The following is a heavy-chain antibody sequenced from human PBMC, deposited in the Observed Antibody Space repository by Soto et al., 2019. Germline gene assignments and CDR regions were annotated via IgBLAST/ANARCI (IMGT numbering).Heavy chain of an antibody. Sequence: QVQLVQSGAEVKKPESSVKVSCKAPGGTFSTYAISWVRQAPGQGLEWMGGIIPMFGTANYAQRFQDRVTFTADESTNTVSRELSSLRSEDTAVYFCASGIQLWLRRINNGYSGWGQGTLVTVSS. D-gene: IGHD5-18*01. CDR3: ASGIQLWLRRINNGYSG. CDR2: IIPMFGTA. V-gene: IGHV1-69*12. CDR1: GGTFSTYA. J-gene: IGHJ4*02.